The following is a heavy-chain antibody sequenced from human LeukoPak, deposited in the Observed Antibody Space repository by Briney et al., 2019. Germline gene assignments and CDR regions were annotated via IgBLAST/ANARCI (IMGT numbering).Heavy chain of an antibody. CDR3: ARNSPLLTV. V-gene: IGHV3-23*01. CDR1: GFTFSSYA. J-gene: IGHJ4*02. CDR2: IGDDVVST. Sequence: GGSLRLSCAASGFTFSSYAMSWVRQAPGKGLEWVSAIGDDVVSTYYAESVKGRFTISRDNSKNTLYLQMNSLRAEDTATYYCARNSPLLTVWGQGTLVTVSS. D-gene: IGHD3-9*01.